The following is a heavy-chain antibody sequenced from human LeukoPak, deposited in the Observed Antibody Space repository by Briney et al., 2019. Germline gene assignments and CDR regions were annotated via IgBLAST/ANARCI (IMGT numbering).Heavy chain of an antibody. J-gene: IGHJ2*01. Sequence: GASVKVSCKVSGYTLTELSMHWVRQAPGKGLEWMGGFDPEDGETIYAQKFQGRVTMTEDTPTDTAYMELSSLRSEDTAVYYCATPYCSSTSCYYWYFDLWGRGTLVTVSS. CDR1: GYTLTELS. D-gene: IGHD2-2*01. CDR2: FDPEDGET. V-gene: IGHV1-24*01. CDR3: ATPYCSSTSCYYWYFDL.